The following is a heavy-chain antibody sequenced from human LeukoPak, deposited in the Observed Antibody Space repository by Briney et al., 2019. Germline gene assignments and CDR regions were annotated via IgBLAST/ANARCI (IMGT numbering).Heavy chain of an antibody. J-gene: IGHJ4*02. CDR3: AGDEVAAAGPVTFDY. V-gene: IGHV3-48*03. Sequence: GGSLRLSCAASGFTFSSYEMNWVRQAPGKGLEWVSYISSSGSTIYYADSVKGRFTISRDNAKNSLYLQMNSLRAEDTAVYYCAGDEVAAAGPVTFDYWGQGTLVTVSS. D-gene: IGHD6-13*01. CDR2: ISSSGSTI. CDR1: GFTFSSYE.